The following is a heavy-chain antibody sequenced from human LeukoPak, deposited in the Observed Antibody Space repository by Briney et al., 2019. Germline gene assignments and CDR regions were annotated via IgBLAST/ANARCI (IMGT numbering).Heavy chain of an antibody. CDR2: IRPSGST. Sequence: GASVKVFCKASGYTFTSYYIHWVRQAPGQGLEYMGIIRPSGSTAYAQKFQGRVTMTRDTSTSAVYMELSSLRSEDTAVYYCAREGPETYNFDFWGQGTQVTVSS. V-gene: IGHV1-46*01. J-gene: IGHJ4*02. D-gene: IGHD5-18*01. CDR3: AREGPETYNFDF. CDR1: GYTFTSYY.